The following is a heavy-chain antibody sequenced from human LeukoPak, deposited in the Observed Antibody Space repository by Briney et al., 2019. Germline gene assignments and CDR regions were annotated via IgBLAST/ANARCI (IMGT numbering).Heavy chain of an antibody. Sequence: GGSLRLSCAASGFTFSRYGMHWVRQAPGKGLEWVAFIRYDGSNKYYADSVKGRFTISRDNSKNTLYLQMNSLTTEDTAVYYCAKDRGSGTYYLIPDYWGQGTLVTVSS. J-gene: IGHJ4*02. CDR1: GFTFSRYG. CDR2: IRYDGSNK. CDR3: AKDRGSGTYYLIPDY. V-gene: IGHV3-30*02. D-gene: IGHD3-10*01.